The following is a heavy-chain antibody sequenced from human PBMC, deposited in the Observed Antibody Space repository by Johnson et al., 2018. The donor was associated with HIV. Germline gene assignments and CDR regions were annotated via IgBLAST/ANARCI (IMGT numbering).Heavy chain of an antibody. CDR3: ARAWRAPPDYGGNPGAFDI. Sequence: QVQLVESGGGVVQPGRSLRLSCAASGFTFSSYGMHWVRQAPGKGLEWVAVIWYDGSNKYYADSVKGRFTISSDNSKNTLYLQMGSLRAEDMAVYYCARAWRAPPDYGGNPGAFDIWGQGTMVTVSS. CDR1: GFTFSSYG. D-gene: IGHD4-23*01. J-gene: IGHJ3*02. V-gene: IGHV3-33*01. CDR2: IWYDGSNK.